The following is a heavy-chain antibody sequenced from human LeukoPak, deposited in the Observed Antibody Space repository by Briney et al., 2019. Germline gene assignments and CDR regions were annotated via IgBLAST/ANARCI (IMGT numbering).Heavy chain of an antibody. D-gene: IGHD2/OR15-2a*01. CDR3: ARKSSFDAFDI. V-gene: IGHV7-4-1*02. CDR1: GYTFTSYD. Sequence: ASVKVSCKASGYTFTSYDINWVRQATGQGLEWMGWMHTDTGNPTYAQGSTGRFVFSLNTSVSTAYLQISSVQTEDTAVYYCARKSSFDAFDIWGQGTMVTVSS. J-gene: IGHJ3*02. CDR2: MHTDTGNP.